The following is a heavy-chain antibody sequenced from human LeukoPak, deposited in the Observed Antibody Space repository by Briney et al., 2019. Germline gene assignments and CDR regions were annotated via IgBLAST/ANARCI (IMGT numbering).Heavy chain of an antibody. Sequence: GASVKVSCKASGYTFTSYGISWVRQAPGQGLEWMGWISAYNGNTHYAQKLQGRVTMTTDTSTSTAYMELRGLRSDDTAVYYCARIAAAGTVDRYYYMDVWGKGTTVTVSS. CDR1: GYTFTSYG. J-gene: IGHJ6*03. CDR3: ARIAAAGTVDRYYYMDV. D-gene: IGHD6-13*01. CDR2: ISAYNGNT. V-gene: IGHV1-18*01.